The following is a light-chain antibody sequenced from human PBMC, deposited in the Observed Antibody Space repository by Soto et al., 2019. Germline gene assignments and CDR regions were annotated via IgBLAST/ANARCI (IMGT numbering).Light chain of an antibody. Sequence: QSALTQPPSVSGSPGQSVTISCTGTSSDVGSYNRVSWYQQPPGTAPKLMIYEASNRPSGVPDRFSGSKSGNTASLTISGLQAEDEADYYCSLYTSSSTPWVFGGGTKLTVL. CDR2: EAS. CDR1: SSDVGSYNR. V-gene: IGLV2-18*01. J-gene: IGLJ3*02. CDR3: SLYTSSSTPWV.